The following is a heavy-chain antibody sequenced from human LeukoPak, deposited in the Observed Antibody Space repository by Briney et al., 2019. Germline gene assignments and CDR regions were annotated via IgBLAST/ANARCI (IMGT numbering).Heavy chain of an antibody. CDR3: ASRYYYDSSGYYGEHAFDI. V-gene: IGHV1-18*01. D-gene: IGHD3-22*01. Sequence: ASVKVSCKASGYTFTSYGISWVRQAPGQGLEWMGWISAYNGNTNYAQKLQGRVTMTTDTSTSTAYMELRSLRSDDTAVYYCASRYYYDSSGYYGEHAFDIWGQGTMVTVSS. CDR1: GYTFTSYG. J-gene: IGHJ3*02. CDR2: ISAYNGNT.